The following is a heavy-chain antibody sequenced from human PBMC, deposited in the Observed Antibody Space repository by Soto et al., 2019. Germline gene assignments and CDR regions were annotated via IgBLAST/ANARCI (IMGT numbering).Heavy chain of an antibody. V-gene: IGHV4-34*02. CDR3: ARLLWDQPRVLEY. D-gene: IGHD1-26*01. Sequence: QVQLQQWGAGLLKPSETLSLTCAVYGGSFSGYYWSWIRQPPVKGLEWIGEINHSGGTNYNPSLKSRVTISVDTSKTQFSPLPRSVTATDTAVFYCARLLWDQPRVLEYWCQGTRVTITS. CDR1: GGSFSGYY. CDR2: INHSGGT. J-gene: IGHJ4*02.